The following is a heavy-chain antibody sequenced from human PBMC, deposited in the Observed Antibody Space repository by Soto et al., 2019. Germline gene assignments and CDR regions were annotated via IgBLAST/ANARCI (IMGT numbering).Heavy chain of an antibody. Sequence: SETLSLTCTVSGGSISSSYWSWIRQPPGKGLEWIGYIFYTGSTTYNPSLMSRVTISLDTSTNQFSLHLSSVTAADTAVYYCARDGEAPRRGRYYYYVMDVWGQGTTVTVSS. J-gene: IGHJ6*02. D-gene: IGHD3-10*01. CDR2: IFYTGST. CDR1: GGSISSSY. V-gene: IGHV4-59*01. CDR3: ARDGEAPRRGRYYYYVMDV.